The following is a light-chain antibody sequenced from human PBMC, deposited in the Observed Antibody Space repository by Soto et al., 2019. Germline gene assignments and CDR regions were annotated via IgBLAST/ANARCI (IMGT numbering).Light chain of an antibody. CDR3: HQYHSPPQT. V-gene: IGKV3-20*01. J-gene: IGKJ2*01. CDR1: QTMTRAY. CDR2: AAS. Sequence: EIVLMQSPGTLSLSPGERATLSCRASQTMTRAYVAWYQQKPGQAPRLLMYAASYRATGISHKFSGSGSGTDFSLTISRLEPEDSAVYYCHQYHSPPQTFGQGAKVEIK.